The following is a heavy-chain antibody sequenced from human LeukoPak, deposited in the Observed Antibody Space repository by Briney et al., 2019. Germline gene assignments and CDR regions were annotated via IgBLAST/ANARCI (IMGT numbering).Heavy chain of an antibody. Sequence: GGSLRLSCAASGFTFSSYWMSWVRQAPGKGLEWVANIKQDGSENYYVDSVKGRFIITRDNAKNSLYLQMNSLRAEDTAVYYCARAGAVAGRSDYWGQGTLVTVSS. CDR1: GFTFSSYW. CDR2: IKQDGSEN. V-gene: IGHV3-7*01. J-gene: IGHJ4*02. CDR3: ARAGAVAGRSDY. D-gene: IGHD6-19*01.